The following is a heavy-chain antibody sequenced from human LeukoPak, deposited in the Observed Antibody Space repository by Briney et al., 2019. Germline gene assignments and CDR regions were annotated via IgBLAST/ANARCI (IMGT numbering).Heavy chain of an antibody. D-gene: IGHD2-21*02. CDR2: INPDGATT. CDR3: ARDAGDCGGDCPRWFDP. CDR1: GFTFSSYW. Sequence: GGSLRLSCAASGFTFSSYWMHWVRQAPGKGLVWVSRINPDGATTSYADSVKGRFTISRDNAKNTVVLQMNSLRGEDTAVYYCARDAGDCGGDCPRWFDPWGQGILVTVSS. V-gene: IGHV3-74*01. J-gene: IGHJ5*02.